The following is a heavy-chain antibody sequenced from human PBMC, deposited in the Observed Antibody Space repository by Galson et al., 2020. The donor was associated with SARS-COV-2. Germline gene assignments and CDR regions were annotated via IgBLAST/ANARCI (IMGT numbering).Heavy chain of an antibody. Sequence: ASVKVSCKASGYTFTSYYIHWVRQAPGQGLAWMGIINPSGGGKTYAQKFQGRVTMTRDTSTSTVYMELSSLRSEDTAVYYCARDSQGGNDYNYLLFWGQGTLVTVSS. D-gene: IGHD4-4*01. CDR3: ARDSQGGNDYNYLLF. CDR1: GYTFTSYY. V-gene: IGHV1-46*01. CDR2: INPSGGGK. J-gene: IGHJ4*02.